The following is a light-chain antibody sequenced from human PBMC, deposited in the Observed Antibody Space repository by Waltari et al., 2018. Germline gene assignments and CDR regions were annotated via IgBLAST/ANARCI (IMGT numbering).Light chain of an antibody. CDR1: ALPQQY. CDR2: KDT. V-gene: IGLV3-25*03. J-gene: IGLJ3*02. CDR3: QSADSSGTYWM. Sequence: SYELTQPPSVSVSPGQTARITCSGDALPQQYTYWYQQKPGQAPVLVIYKDTERPSGIPERVSGSSSGTTVTLTISGIQAEDEADYYCQSADSSGTYWMFGGGTKLTVL.